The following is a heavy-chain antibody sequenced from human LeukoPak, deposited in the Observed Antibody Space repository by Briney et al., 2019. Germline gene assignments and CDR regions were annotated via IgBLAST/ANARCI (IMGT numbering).Heavy chain of an antibody. J-gene: IGHJ4*02. CDR3: ARGPRILAAGSYYFDY. V-gene: IGHV3-11*01. CDR1: GFSFKDYY. D-gene: IGHD6-13*01. Sequence: GGSLRLSCAASGFSFKDYYFSWIRQAPGKGLEWFSFINVNGGAMYYADFVKGRFTISRDNAKSSLYLEMNSLRVEDTAVYYCARGPRILAAGSYYFDYWGQGSLVTVFS. CDR2: INVNGGAM.